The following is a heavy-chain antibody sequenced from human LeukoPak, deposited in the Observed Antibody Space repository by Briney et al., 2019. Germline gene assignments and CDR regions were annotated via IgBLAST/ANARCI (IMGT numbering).Heavy chain of an antibody. CDR3: AKNGDRGAYCSGGSCYPYYYYNMDV. J-gene: IGHJ6*03. D-gene: IGHD2-15*01. CDR1: GGSIRSYY. Sequence: SETLSLTCTVFGGSIRSYYWSWIRRPAGKGLEWIGRIYTSGSTNYNPSLKSRVTISVDTSKNQFSLKLSSVTAADTAIYYCAKNGDRGAYCSGGSCYPYYYYNMDVWGEGTTVTISS. V-gene: IGHV4-4*07. CDR2: IYTSGST.